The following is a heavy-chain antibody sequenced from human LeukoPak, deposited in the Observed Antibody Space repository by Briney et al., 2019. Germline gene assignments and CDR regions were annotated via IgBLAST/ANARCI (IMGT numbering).Heavy chain of an antibody. CDR1: GGSISSSSDY. V-gene: IGHV4-39*01. J-gene: IGHJ4*02. CDR2: IYCSGTT. D-gene: IGHD4-23*01. CDR3: ARPYGGNPGYFDY. Sequence: SETLSLTCTVSGGSISSSSDYCGWIRQPPGKGLEWIGNIYCSGTTYYNPSLKSRVTISVDTSKNQFSLKLSSVTAADTAVYYCARPYGGNPGYFDYWGQGTLVTVSS.